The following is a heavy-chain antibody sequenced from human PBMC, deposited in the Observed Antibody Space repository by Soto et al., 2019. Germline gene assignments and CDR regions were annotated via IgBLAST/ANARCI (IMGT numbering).Heavy chain of an antibody. J-gene: IGHJ5*02. D-gene: IGHD1-7*01. V-gene: IGHV4-30-2*01. CDR2: IYHSGST. CDR1: GGSISSGGYS. CDR3: ARALTYNWNYYWFDP. Sequence: SETLSLTCAVSGGSISSGGYSWSWIRQPPGKGLEWIGYIYHSGSTYYNPSLKSRVTISVDRSKNQFSLKLSSVTAADTAVYYCARALTYNWNYYWFDPWGQGTLVTVSS.